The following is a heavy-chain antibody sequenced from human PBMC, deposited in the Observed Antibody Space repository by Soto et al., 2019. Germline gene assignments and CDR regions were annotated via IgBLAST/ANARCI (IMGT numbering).Heavy chain of an antibody. CDR2: IIPIFGTA. J-gene: IGHJ1*01. CDR1: GGTFSSYA. Sequence: GASVKVSCKASGGTFSSYAISWVRQAPGQGLEWMGGIIPIFGTANYAQKFQGRVTITADTSKNQVVLTMTNMDPVDTATYYCARLYSSIWSCFQHWGQGTLVTVSS. V-gene: IGHV1-69*06. CDR3: ARLYSSIWSCFQH. D-gene: IGHD6-13*01.